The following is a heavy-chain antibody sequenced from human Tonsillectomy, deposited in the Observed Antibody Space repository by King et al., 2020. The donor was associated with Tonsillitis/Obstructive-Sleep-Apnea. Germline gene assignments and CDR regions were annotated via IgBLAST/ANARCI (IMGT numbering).Heavy chain of an antibody. CDR2: ISYDGSNK. Sequence: VQLVESGGGVVQPGRSLRLSCAASGFTFSNYGMHWVRQAPGKGLEWVAVISYDGSNKYYADSVKGRFTISRDNSKNTLYLQMNSLRAEDTAVYYCAKEWIHRSEYYYYGMDVWGQGTTVTVSS. J-gene: IGHJ6*02. D-gene: IGHD5-18*01. CDR1: GFTFSNYG. V-gene: IGHV3-30*18. CDR3: AKEWIHRSEYYYYGMDV.